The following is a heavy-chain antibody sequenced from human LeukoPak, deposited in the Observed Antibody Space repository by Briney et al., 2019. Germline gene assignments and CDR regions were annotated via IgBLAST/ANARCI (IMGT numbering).Heavy chain of an antibody. CDR3: VRDWRYHSSGYWQKYLDT. CDR1: GFTFTTFW. J-gene: IGHJ4*02. CDR2: INHDGSST. Sequence: PGGSLRLSCATSGFTFTTFWMHWVRQAPGKGLVWVSRINHDGSSTNYADSVKGRFTISRDNAKNTVYLQMNSLRAEDTAVYYCVRDWRYHSSGYWQKYLDTGGQETLVTVPT. V-gene: IGHV3-74*01. D-gene: IGHD3-22*01.